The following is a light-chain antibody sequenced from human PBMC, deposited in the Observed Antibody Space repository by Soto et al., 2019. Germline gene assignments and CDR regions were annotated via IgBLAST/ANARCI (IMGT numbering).Light chain of an antibody. Sequence: IRMTQSPSSLSASTGDRVTITCRASQSLGRELAWYQQKPGKAPKVLIYDASSLKSGVPSRFSGSGSGTEFTLTISSLQPDDFATYYCQRYNAYWAFGPGTKVDIK. CDR2: DAS. J-gene: IGKJ1*01. CDR3: QRYNAYWA. CDR1: QSLGRE. V-gene: IGKV1-5*01.